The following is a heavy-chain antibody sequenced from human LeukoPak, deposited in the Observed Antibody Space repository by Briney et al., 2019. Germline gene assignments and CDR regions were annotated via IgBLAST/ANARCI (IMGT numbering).Heavy chain of an antibody. Sequence: SETLSLTCTVSGGSIRSHHWTWIRHAPGKRLEWLGYTFYTGATYYNPSLRSRVTLSLDTSKNHFSLKVTSVTTADTAVYYCAKRDRGGWFDPWGQGTLVSVSS. J-gene: IGHJ5*02. CDR1: GGSIRSHH. V-gene: IGHV4-59*11. D-gene: IGHD1-1*01. CDR2: TFYTGAT. CDR3: AKRDRGGWFDP.